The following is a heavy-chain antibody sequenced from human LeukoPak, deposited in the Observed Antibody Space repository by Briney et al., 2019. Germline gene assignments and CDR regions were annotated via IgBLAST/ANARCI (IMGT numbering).Heavy chain of an antibody. CDR3: ARSYSSTPQYYYYYYMDV. CDR2: IWYDGSNK. J-gene: IGHJ6*03. CDR1: GFTFSSFG. V-gene: IGHV3-33*08. D-gene: IGHD6-13*01. Sequence: GGSLRLSCAASGFTFSSFGIHWVRQAPGKGLEWVAVIWYDGSNKYYADSVKGRFTISRDNSKNTLYLQMNSLRAEDTAVYYCARSYSSTPQYYYYYYMDVWGKGTTVTVSS.